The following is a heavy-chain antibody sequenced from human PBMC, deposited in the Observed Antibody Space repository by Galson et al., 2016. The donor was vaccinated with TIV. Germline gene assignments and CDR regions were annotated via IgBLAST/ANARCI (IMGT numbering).Heavy chain of an antibody. Sequence: SLRLSCAASGFTFSSYGMHWVRQAPGKGLEWVAGLWFDGSHKSHSDSVTGRFTIPRDNPKSTLHLQMNSLKAEDTAVYYCVREFRDYYFDYWGQGTLVTVSS. V-gene: IGHV3-33*01. J-gene: IGHJ4*02. CDR1: GFTFSSYG. CDR2: LWFDGSHK. D-gene: IGHD3/OR15-3a*01. CDR3: VREFRDYYFDY.